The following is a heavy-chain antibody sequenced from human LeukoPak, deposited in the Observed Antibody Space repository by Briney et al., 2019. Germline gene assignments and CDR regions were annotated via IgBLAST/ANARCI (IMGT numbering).Heavy chain of an antibody. J-gene: IGHJ4*02. CDR2: ISGSGGSR. V-gene: IGHV3-23*01. CDR3: AKDFNPIAVAGLFDY. CDR1: GFTFSSYA. D-gene: IGHD6-19*01. Sequence: PGGSLRLSRAASGFTFSSYAMSWVRQAPGKGLEWGSAISGSGGSRYYADSVKGRFTISRDNSKNTLYLQMNSLRAEDTAVYYCAKDFNPIAVAGLFDYWGQGTLVTVSS.